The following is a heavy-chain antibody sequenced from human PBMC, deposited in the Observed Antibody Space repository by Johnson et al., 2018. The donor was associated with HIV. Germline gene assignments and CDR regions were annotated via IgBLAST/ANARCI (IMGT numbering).Heavy chain of an antibody. Sequence: VQLVESGGGVVRPGGSLRLSCAASGFTFDDYGMSWVRQVPGKGLVWVSDINWNGGSTGYADSVKGRLTISRDKAKKYLYLQMNSLRAEDTALYYCARVVVVVATDRLGACDIWGQGTMVTVSS. V-gene: IGHV3-20*04. CDR3: ARVVVVVATDRLGACDI. D-gene: IGHD2-15*01. J-gene: IGHJ3*02. CDR2: INWNGGST. CDR1: GFTFDDYG.